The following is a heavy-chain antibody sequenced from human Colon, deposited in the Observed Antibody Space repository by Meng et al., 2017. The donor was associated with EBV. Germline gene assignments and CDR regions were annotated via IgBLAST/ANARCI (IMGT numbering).Heavy chain of an antibody. CDR2: IHHSGSA. CDR1: GSSMSSGDYY. D-gene: IGHD2-21*01. J-gene: IGHJ4*02. Sequence: QVPLQGVGPGLVEPSQILSLTCTVSGSSMSSGDYYWSWIRQPPGKGLEWIGYIHHSGSAYYNPSLKSRVSISVDTSKNQFSLNLNSMTAADTAVYYCASFDHIPRRNYFDYWGQGTLVTVSS. CDR3: ASFDHIPRRNYFDY. V-gene: IGHV4-30-4*01.